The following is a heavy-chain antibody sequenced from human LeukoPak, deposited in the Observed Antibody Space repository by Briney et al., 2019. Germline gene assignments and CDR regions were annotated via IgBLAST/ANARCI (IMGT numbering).Heavy chain of an antibody. CDR3: ARLYSSSWYGYFQH. Sequence: GGSLRLSCAASGFTFSDYYMSWIRQAPGKGLEWVSYISSSGSTIYYADSVKGRFTISRDNAKNSLYLQMNSLRAEDTAVYYCARLYSSSWYGYFQHWGQGTLVTVSS. J-gene: IGHJ1*01. V-gene: IGHV3-11*04. CDR1: GFTFSDYY. CDR2: ISSSGSTI. D-gene: IGHD6-13*01.